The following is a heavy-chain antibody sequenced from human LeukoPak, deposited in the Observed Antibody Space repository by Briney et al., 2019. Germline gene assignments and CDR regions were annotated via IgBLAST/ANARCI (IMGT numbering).Heavy chain of an antibody. V-gene: IGHV4-59*01. CDR1: GGSISSYY. CDR3: ARFIAEAGTDAFDI. J-gene: IGHJ3*02. D-gene: IGHD6-13*01. CDR2: ISYSGST. Sequence: PSETLSLTCTVSGGSISSYYWSWIRQPPGKGLEWIGYISYSGSTNYNPSLKSRVTISVDTSKNQFSLKLSSVTAADTAVYYCARFIAEAGTDAFDIWGQGTMVIVSS.